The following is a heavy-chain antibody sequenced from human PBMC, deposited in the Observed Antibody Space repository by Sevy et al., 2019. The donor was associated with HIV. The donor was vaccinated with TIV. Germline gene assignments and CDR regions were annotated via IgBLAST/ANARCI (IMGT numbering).Heavy chain of an antibody. CDR1: GFSFSRYG. V-gene: IGHV3-30*18. CDR2: ISNDGSDN. J-gene: IGHJ6*02. Sequence: GGSLRLSCAAAGFSFSRYGMHWARQAPGKGLEWVAVISNDGSDNEYAESVKGRFTVSRDNSKDTVYLQMNSLRLEDTAVYYCANSRGRFEGSSWLYYYYIMDVWGQGTTVTVSS. D-gene: IGHD6-13*01. CDR3: ANSRGRFEGSSWLYYYYIMDV.